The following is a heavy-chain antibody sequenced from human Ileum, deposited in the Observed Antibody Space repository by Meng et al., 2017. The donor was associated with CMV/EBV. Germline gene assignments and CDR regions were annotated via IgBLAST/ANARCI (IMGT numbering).Heavy chain of an antibody. D-gene: IGHD1-26*01. CDR1: CDPIISGSHS. CDR2: MYFSGIA. CDR3: ARDLTNKWFYY. Sequence: QMLQQVGSRGGVKPAVAVSLTCTPACDPIISGSHSWGWFRQPPGKRLEWIGSMYFSGIADYNPSLKSRVTISLHATQKQFSLRLTSVTAADSAVYFCARDLTNKWFYYWGQGTLVTVSS. V-gene: IGHV4-39*07. J-gene: IGHJ4*02.